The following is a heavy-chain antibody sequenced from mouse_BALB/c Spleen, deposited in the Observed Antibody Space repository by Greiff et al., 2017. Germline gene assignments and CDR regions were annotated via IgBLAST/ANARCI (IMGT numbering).Heavy chain of an antibody. Sequence: EVKLQESGGGLVKPGGSLKLSCAASGFTFSSYAMSWVRQTPEKRLEWVASISSGGSTYYPDSVKGRFTISRDNARNILYLQMSSLRSEDTAMYYCARYYYGSNDFDYWGQGTTLTVSS. V-gene: IGHV5-6-5*01. D-gene: IGHD1-1*01. CDR1: GFTFSSYA. CDR3: ARYYYGSNDFDY. J-gene: IGHJ2*01. CDR2: ISSGGST.